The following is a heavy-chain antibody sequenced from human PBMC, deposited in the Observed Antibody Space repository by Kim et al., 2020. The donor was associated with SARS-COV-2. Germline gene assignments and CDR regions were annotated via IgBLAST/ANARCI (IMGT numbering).Heavy chain of an antibody. Sequence: GGSLRLSCATSGFTLRVHGIHWVRQAPGRGLEWVAVSPYEGRNEKYADSVKGRFTISRDTSKNRLYLQMSSLRVEDTAVYYCARAGGSGWSPSYYFDNWG. D-gene: IGHD6-19*01. CDR1: GFTLRVHG. V-gene: IGHV3-33*05. J-gene: IGHJ4*01. CDR3: ARAGGSGWSPSYYFDN. CDR2: SPYEGRNE.